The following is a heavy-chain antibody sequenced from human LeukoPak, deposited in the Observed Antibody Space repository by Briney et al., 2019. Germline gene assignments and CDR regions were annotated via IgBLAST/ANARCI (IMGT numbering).Heavy chain of an antibody. D-gene: IGHD1-26*01. CDR1: GFTFSSYG. J-gene: IGHJ4*02. Sequence: GGSLRLSCAASGFTFSSYGMHWVRQAPGKGLEWVAVISYDGSNKYYADSVKGRFTISRDNYKNTLYLQMNSLRAEDTAVYYCAKDRGYSGSYYHFDYWGQGTLVTVSS. V-gene: IGHV3-30*18. CDR2: ISYDGSNK. CDR3: AKDRGYSGSYYHFDY.